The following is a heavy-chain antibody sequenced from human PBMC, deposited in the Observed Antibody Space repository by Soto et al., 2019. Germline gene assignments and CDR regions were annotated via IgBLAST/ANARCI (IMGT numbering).Heavy chain of an antibody. J-gene: IGHJ1*01. D-gene: IGHD3-22*01. CDR3: ARATYYYDSSGYQRYFQH. CDR2: INHSGST. V-gene: IGHV4-34*01. Sequence: QVQLQQWGAGLLKPSETLSLTCAVYGGSFSGYYWSWIRQPPGKGLEWIGEINHSGSTNYNPSLKSRVTISVDTSKNQFSLKLSSVTAADTAVYYCARATYYYDSSGYQRYFQHWGQGTLVTVS. CDR1: GGSFSGYY.